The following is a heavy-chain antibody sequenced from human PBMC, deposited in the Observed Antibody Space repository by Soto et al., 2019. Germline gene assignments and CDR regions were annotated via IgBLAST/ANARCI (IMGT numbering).Heavy chain of an antibody. CDR3: AKGGIGWFDP. J-gene: IGHJ5*02. Sequence: QAGGSLRLSCAASGFTFSSYAMNWVRQAPGRGLEWVSTISYDGGNTYYPHSVKGRFTISRDNSKNTLYLQMNSLRAEDAAVYYCAKGGIGWFDPWGQGTLVTVSS. V-gene: IGHV3-23*01. CDR1: GFTFSSYA. D-gene: IGHD2-21*01. CDR2: ISYDGGNT.